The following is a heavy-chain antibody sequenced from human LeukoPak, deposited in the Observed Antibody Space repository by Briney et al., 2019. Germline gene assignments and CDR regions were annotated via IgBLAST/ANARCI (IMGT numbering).Heavy chain of an antibody. CDR2: ISGSGGST. Sequence: GGSLRLSCAASGFTFNNYAMSWVRQAPGKGLEWVSAISGSGGSTYYADSVKGRFTISRDNSKNTLYLQMNSLRAEDTAVYYCARGGPNWGFRVDYWGQGTLVTVSS. D-gene: IGHD7-27*01. CDR3: ARGGPNWGFRVDY. V-gene: IGHV3-23*01. CDR1: GFTFNNYA. J-gene: IGHJ4*02.